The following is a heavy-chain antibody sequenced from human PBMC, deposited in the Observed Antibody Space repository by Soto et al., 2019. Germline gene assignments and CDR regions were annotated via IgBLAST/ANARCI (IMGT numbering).Heavy chain of an antibody. CDR1: GFTFTRYS. V-gene: IGHV3-21*06. CDR2: ISSTTNYI. Sequence: GGSLRLSCAASGFTFTRYSMNWVRQAPGKGLEWVSSISSTTNYIYYGDSMKGRFTISRDNAKNSLYPEMNSLRAEDTAVYYCARESEDLTSNFDYWGQGTLVTVSS. J-gene: IGHJ4*02. CDR3: ARESEDLTSNFDY.